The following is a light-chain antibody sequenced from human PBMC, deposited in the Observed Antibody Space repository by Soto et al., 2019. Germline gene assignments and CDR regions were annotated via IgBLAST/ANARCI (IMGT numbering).Light chain of an antibody. V-gene: IGKV3-20*01. CDR1: QSVSSNY. Sequence: EIVLTQSPGTLSLSPGERATLSCRASQSVSSNYLAWYQQKPGQAPRLLIYGASNRATGIPDRFSGSGSGTDFTLTISRLAPEDFVVYYCQQYGSSPRAFGQGTKVEIK. CDR2: GAS. J-gene: IGKJ1*01. CDR3: QQYGSSPRA.